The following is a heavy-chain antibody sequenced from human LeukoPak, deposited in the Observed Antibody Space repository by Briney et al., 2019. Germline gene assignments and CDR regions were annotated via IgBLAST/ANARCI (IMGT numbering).Heavy chain of an antibody. V-gene: IGHV4-59*08. Sequence: SETLSLTCTASGDSINNSYWNWIRQPPGKGLEWIGYFYYSGSTNYNPSLKSRVTISVDTSRKQSSLKPSSMTAADTAVYYCARHANAYSSSWFDYWGQGTLVTVSS. CDR1: GDSINNSY. CDR3: ARHANAYSSSWFDY. J-gene: IGHJ4*02. D-gene: IGHD6-13*01. CDR2: FYYSGST.